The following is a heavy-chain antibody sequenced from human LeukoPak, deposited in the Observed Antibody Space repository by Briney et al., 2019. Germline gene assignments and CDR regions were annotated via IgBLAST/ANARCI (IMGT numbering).Heavy chain of an antibody. J-gene: IGHJ3*02. Sequence: GGSLRLSCAASGFTFSSYAMHWVRQAPGKGLEWVAVISYDGSNKYYADSVKGRFKNTLYLQMNSLRAEDTAVYYCARDGNDAFDIWGQGTMVTVSS. V-gene: IGHV3-30-3*01. CDR1: GFTFSSYA. CDR2: ISYDGSNK. CDR3: ARDGNDAFDI.